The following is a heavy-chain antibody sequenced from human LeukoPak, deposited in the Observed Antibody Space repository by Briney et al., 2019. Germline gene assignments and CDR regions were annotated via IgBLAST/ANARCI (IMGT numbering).Heavy chain of an antibody. CDR3: ATRYGGITDDYYYYALDV. Sequence: PGGSLRLSCAASGFTSSSQAMSWVRQAPGKGLEWVSAISGSGGSTHFADSVKGRFTISRDNSKNTLYLQMNSLRAEDTAVYYCATRYGGITDDYYYYALDVWGQGTTVTVSS. CDR2: ISGSGGST. CDR1: GFTSSSQA. D-gene: IGHD3-10*01. J-gene: IGHJ6*02. V-gene: IGHV3-23*01.